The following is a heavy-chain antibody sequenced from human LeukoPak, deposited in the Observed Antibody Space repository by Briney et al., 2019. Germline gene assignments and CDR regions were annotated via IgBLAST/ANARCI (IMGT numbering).Heavy chain of an antibody. V-gene: IGHV3-53*01. D-gene: IGHD6-13*01. CDR1: GFTVSSNY. CDR3: ARDEASSSWVRYMDV. CDR2: IYSGGST. J-gene: IGHJ6*03. Sequence: PGGSLRLSCAASGFTVSSNYMSWVRQAPGKGLEWVSVIYSGGSTYHADSVKGRFTISRDNSKNTLYLQMNSLRAEDTAVYYCARDEASSSWVRYMDVWGKGTTVTVSS.